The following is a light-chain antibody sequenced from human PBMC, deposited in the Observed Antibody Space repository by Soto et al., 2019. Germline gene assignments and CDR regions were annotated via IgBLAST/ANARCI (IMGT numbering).Light chain of an antibody. Sequence: QSVLTQPASVSGSPGQSITISCTGTSSDVGSYNLVSWYQHHPGTAPKLIIYEVTKRPSGVSNRFSASKSGNTASLTISGLQAEDDAVYYCCSYAGSNNPYVFGTGTKVTVL. V-gene: IGLV2-23*02. CDR1: SSDVGSYNL. CDR3: CSYAGSNNPYV. CDR2: EVT. J-gene: IGLJ1*01.